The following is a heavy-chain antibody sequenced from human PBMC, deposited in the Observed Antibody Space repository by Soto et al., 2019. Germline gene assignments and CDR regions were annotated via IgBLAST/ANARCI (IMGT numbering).Heavy chain of an antibody. CDR2: ISWNSGSI. CDR3: AKDLPGIAVADY. Sequence: GGSLRLSCAASGFTFDDYAMHWVRQAPGKGLEWVSGISWNSGSIGYADSVKGRFTISRDNAKNSLYLQMNSLRAEDTALYYCAKDLPGIAVADYWGQGTLVTVSS. J-gene: IGHJ4*02. V-gene: IGHV3-9*01. CDR1: GFTFDDYA. D-gene: IGHD6-19*01.